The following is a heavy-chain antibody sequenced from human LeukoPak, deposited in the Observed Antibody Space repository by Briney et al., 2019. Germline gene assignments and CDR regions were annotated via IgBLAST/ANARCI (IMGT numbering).Heavy chain of an antibody. CDR2: LFYNGNT. CDR1: GGSIRSSY. J-gene: IGHJ2*01. CDR3: ARDQGWGDWYFDL. V-gene: IGHV4-59*01. D-gene: IGHD3-10*01. Sequence: SETLSLTCTVSGGSIRSSYWSWIRQPPGKGLEWIGYLFYNGNTNYNSSLKSRVTISVDTSKNQFSLKLNSLTAADTAVYFCARDQGWGDWYFDLWGRGTLVTLSS.